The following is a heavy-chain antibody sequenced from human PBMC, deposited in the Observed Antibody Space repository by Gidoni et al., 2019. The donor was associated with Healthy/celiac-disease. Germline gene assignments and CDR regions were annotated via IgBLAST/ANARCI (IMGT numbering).Heavy chain of an antibody. CDR1: GFTFSSYE. CDR3: ARVWEWAFDI. D-gene: IGHD1-26*01. CDR2: ISSSGSTI. J-gene: IGHJ3*02. V-gene: IGHV3-48*03. Sequence: VQLVESGRGLVQPGGSLRLSCAASGFTFSSYEMNWVRQAPGKGLEWVSYISSSGSTIYYADSVKGRFTISRDNAKNSLYLQMSSLRADETAVYYCARVWEWAFDIWGQGTMVTVSS.